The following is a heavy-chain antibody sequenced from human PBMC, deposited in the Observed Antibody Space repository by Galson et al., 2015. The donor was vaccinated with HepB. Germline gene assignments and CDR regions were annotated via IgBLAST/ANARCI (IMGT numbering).Heavy chain of an antibody. D-gene: IGHD4-17*01. CDR2: IYYSGST. J-gene: IGHJ4*02. CDR1: GGSISSSSYY. V-gene: IGHV4-39*01. Sequence: ETLSLTCTVSGGSISSSSYYWGWIRQPPGKGLEWIGSIYYSGSTYYNPSLKSRVTISVDTSKNQFSLKLSSVTAADTAVYYCARNDYGDYGFDYWGQGTLVTVSS. CDR3: ARNDYGDYGFDY.